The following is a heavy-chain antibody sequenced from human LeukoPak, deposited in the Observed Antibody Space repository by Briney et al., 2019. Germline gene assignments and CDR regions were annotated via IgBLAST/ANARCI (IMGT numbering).Heavy chain of an antibody. V-gene: IGHV3-23*01. D-gene: IGHD3/OR15-3a*01. CDR3: AKDFSGGTGPDH. CDR2: ISGSGTNT. Sequence: PGGSLRLSCAASGFIFSDYAMSWVRQAPGKGLEWVSGISGSGTNTYYADSVKGRFSISRDKSKNTLYLQMDSLRAEDTAVYNCAKDFSGGTGPDHWGQGTLVTVSS. J-gene: IGHJ4*02. CDR1: GFIFSDYA.